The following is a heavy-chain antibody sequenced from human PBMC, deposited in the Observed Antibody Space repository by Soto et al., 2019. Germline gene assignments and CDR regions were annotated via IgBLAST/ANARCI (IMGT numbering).Heavy chain of an antibody. CDR1: GYTFTIYG. V-gene: IGHV1-18*01. J-gene: IGHJ5*02. D-gene: IGHD4-17*01. Sequence: ASVKVSCKASGYTFTIYGISWVRQAPGQGLEWMGWISAYNGNTNYAQKLQGRVTMTTDTSTSTAYMELRSLRSDDTAVYYCARDLKTTVTSVPHWFDPWGQGTLVTVSS. CDR3: ARDLKTTVTSVPHWFDP. CDR2: ISAYNGNT.